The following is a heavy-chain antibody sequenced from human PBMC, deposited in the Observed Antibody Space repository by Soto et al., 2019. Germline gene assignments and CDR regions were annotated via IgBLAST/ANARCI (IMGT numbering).Heavy chain of an antibody. V-gene: IGHV4-59*01. CDR2: ISYTGNT. D-gene: IGHD3-22*01. J-gene: IGHJ6*02. CDR1: GGSISDDY. CDR3: ARKRNFFDKRVIDV. Sequence: SETLPVTCTISGGSISDDYWSWILQSPQKGLEFLAYISYTGNTKYNPSLRSRVAISVDTSKGQFSLNLTSVTAADTAVYFCARKRNFFDKRVIDVWGQGTTVTVS.